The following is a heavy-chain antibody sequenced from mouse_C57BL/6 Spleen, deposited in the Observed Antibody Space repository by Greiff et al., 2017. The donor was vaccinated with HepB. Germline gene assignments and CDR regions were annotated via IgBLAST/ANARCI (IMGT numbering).Heavy chain of an antibody. CDR2: ISSGGSYT. CDR1: GFTFSSYG. D-gene: IGHD1-1*01. V-gene: IGHV5-6*01. J-gene: IGHJ2*01. CDR3: ARQGLSYGSSSYYFDY. Sequence: EVKLMESGGDLVKPGGSLKLSCAASGFTFSSYGMSWVRQTPDKRLEWVATISSGGSYTYYPDSVKGRFTISRDNAKNTLYLQMSSLKSEDTAMYYCARQGLSYGSSSYYFDYWGQGTTLTVSS.